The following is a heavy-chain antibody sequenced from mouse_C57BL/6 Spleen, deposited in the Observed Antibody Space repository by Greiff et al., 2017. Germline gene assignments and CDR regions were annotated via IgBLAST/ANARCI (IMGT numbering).Heavy chain of an antibody. CDR3: ARRLSYAMDY. J-gene: IGHJ4*01. CDR1: GYTFTSYW. V-gene: IGHV1-50*01. CDR2: IDPSDSYT. D-gene: IGHD3-2*02. Sequence: QVQLQQPGAELVKPGASVKLSCKASGYTFTSYWMQWVKQRPGQGLAWIGEIDPSDSYTNTNQKFKGKATLTVDTSSSTAYMQLSSLTSEDSAVYYCARRLSYAMDYWGQGTSVTVSS.